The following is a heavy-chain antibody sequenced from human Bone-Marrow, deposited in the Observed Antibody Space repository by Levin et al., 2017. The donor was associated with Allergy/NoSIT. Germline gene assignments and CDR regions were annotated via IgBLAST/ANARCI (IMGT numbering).Heavy chain of an antibody. CDR1: GGTSSDDA. CDR2: IIPMFGTT. V-gene: IGHV1-69*06. D-gene: IGHD2-15*01. CDR3: AREHQLFGRSSWFDP. J-gene: IGHJ5*02. Sequence: ASVKVSCKASGGTSSDDAISWVRQAPGEGLEWMGGIIPMFGTTNYAQKFQTRVTISADKSTNTAYMDLSGLREDDTAIYYCAREHQLFGRSSWFDPWGQGTRVTVSS.